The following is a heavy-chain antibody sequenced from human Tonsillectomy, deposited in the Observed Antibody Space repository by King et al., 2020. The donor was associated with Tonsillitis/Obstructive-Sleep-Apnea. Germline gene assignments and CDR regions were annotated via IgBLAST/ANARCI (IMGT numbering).Heavy chain of an antibody. Sequence: VQLVESGGGLVQPGRSLRLSCTASGFTFGDYAMSWVRQAPGKGLEWVGFIRSKAYGGTTEYAASVKGRFTISRDASKSIAYLQMNTLKTEDTAVYYCTRDAYYDFWSGQNYHYYYSMDVWGKGTTVTVSS. CDR3: TRDAYYDFWSGQNYHYYYSMDV. CDR1: GFTFGDYA. D-gene: IGHD3-3*01. V-gene: IGHV3-49*04. CDR2: IRSKAYGGTT. J-gene: IGHJ6*04.